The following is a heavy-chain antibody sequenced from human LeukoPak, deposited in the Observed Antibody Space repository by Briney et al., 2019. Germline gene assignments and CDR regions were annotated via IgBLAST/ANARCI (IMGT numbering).Heavy chain of an antibody. V-gene: IGHV4-59*01. CDR3: ARAPPYGSGWDAPYFDC. CDR1: GGSISSYY. D-gene: IGHD6-19*01. Sequence: SETLSLTCTFSGGSISSYYWSWIRQSPGKGLEWTGYIYYSGSTNYTPSLKSRVTISLDTSKNQFSLRLSSVTAADAAMYYCARAPPYGSGWDAPYFDCWGQGALVTVSS. J-gene: IGHJ4*02. CDR2: IYYSGST.